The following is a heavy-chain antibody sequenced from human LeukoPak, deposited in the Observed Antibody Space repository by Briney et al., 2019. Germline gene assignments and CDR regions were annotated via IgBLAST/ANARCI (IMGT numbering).Heavy chain of an antibody. CDR3: ARGNGNVGGRLDP. V-gene: IGHV3-66*01. J-gene: IGHJ5*02. CDR1: GFSVSGIH. D-gene: IGHD1-1*01. CDR2: LYSGGAT. Sequence: GGSLRLSCVASGFSVSGIHMNWVRQAPGKDLEWVSGLYSGGATYYADSMGGRFTISRDRSKNTLYLQMTNLRVDDTAIYYCARGNGNVGGRLDPWGQGIRVTVSS.